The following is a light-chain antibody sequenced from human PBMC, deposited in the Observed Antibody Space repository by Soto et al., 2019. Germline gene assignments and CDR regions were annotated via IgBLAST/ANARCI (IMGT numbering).Light chain of an antibody. V-gene: IGKV1-39*01. J-gene: IGKJ5*01. CDR3: QQSYSTPVT. Sequence: DIQMTQSPSSLSASVGDRVTITCRASQSISSYLNWYQQKPWKAPKLLIYAASSLQSGVPSRFSCSGSGTDFNLTISNLQPEDFATYYCQQSYSTPVTFGQGTRLEI. CDR2: AAS. CDR1: QSISSY.